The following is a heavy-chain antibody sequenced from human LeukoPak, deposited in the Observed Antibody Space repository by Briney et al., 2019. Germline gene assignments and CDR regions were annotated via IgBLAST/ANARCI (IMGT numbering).Heavy chain of an antibody. CDR2: ISAYNGNT. D-gene: IGHD5-18*01. CDR3: VRDLGVDTSMIFFDY. CDR1: GYTFTDFG. Sequence: ASVKVSCKASGYTFTDFGVSWVRQAPGQGLEWTGWISAYNGNTDYVQKFQGRVTMTTDISMSTAYMELRSLRSDDMAVFYCVRDLGVDTSMIFFDYWGQGTRVTVSS. J-gene: IGHJ4*02. V-gene: IGHV1-18*03.